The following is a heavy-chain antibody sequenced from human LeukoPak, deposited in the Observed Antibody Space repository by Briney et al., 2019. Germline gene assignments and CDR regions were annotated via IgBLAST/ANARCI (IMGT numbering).Heavy chain of an antibody. CDR2: ISGIGGST. D-gene: IGHD3-22*01. J-gene: IGHJ6*02. CDR3: ARTPRGDYYDSSGSAYYYYYYGMDV. CDR1: GFTFSSYA. Sequence: GGSLRLSCAASGFTFSSYAMSWVRQAPGKGLEWVSAISGIGGSTYYADSVKGRFTISRDNSKNTLYLQMNSLRAEDTAVYYCARTPRGDYYDSSGSAYYYYYYGMDVWGQGTTVTVSS. V-gene: IGHV3-23*01.